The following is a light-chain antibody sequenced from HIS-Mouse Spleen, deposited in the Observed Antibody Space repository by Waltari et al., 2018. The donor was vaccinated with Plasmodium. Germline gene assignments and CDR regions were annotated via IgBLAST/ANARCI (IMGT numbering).Light chain of an antibody. Sequence: EIVMTQSPATLSVSPGERATLSCRASQSVSSNLAVYQQKPGQAPRLLIYGASTRATGIPARFSGSGSGKEFTLTISSMQSEDFAVYYCQQYNNWPPWTFGQGTKVEIK. CDR2: GAS. V-gene: IGKV3-15*01. CDR1: QSVSSN. J-gene: IGKJ1*01. CDR3: QQYNNWPPWT.